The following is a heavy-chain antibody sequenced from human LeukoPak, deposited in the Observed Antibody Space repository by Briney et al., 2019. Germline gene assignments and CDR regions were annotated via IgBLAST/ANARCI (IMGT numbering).Heavy chain of an antibody. CDR2: IGGSGAST. V-gene: IGHV3-23*01. CDR1: GFTFNNYA. J-gene: IGHJ4*02. D-gene: IGHD4-17*01. Sequence: GGSLRLSCAASGFTFNNYAMTWVRQAPGKGLEWVSGIGGSGASTYYADSVKGRFTISRGNSRSTLYLQMDSLRADDTAVYYCTKNSARTTVSTGLSYWGPGTLVTVSS. CDR3: TKNSARTTVSTGLSY.